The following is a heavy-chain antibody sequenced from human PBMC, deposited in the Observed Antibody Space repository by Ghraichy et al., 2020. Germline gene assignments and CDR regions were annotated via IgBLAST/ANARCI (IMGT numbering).Heavy chain of an antibody. CDR3: ANSHIVVVPAAKAEYFQH. D-gene: IGHD2-2*01. Sequence: GESLNISCAASGFTFSSYAMSWVRQAPGKGLEWVSAISGSGGSTYYADSVKGRFTISRDNSKNTLYLQMNSLRAEDTAVYYCANSHIVVVPAAKAEYFQHWGQGTLVTVSS. J-gene: IGHJ1*01. CDR2: ISGSGGST. CDR1: GFTFSSYA. V-gene: IGHV3-23*01.